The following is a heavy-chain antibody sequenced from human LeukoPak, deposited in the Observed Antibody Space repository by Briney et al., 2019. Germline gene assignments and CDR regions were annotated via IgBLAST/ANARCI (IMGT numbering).Heavy chain of an antibody. Sequence: SQTLSLTCAISGDSVSSNSAAWNWIRQSPSRGLEWLGRTYYRSKWHNHYAVSVKSRITINPDTPKNQFSLQPNSVTPEDTAVYYCARLAVAGTDFDYWGQGTPVTVSS. D-gene: IGHD6-19*01. J-gene: IGHJ4*02. V-gene: IGHV6-1*01. CDR3: ARLAVAGTDFDY. CDR1: GDSVSSNSAA. CDR2: TYYRSKWHN.